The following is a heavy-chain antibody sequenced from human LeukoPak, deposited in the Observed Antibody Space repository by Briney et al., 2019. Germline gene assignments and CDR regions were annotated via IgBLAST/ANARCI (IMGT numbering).Heavy chain of an antibody. D-gene: IGHD2-2*02. J-gene: IGHJ3*02. CDR1: GFTFSSDG. CDR3: AKDPKYCSSTSCYTGDAFDI. CDR2: IRYEGSNK. V-gene: IGHV3-30*02. Sequence: GGSLRLSCAASGFTFSSDGMHWVRPAPGRGLGWVAFIRYEGSNKYYADSVKGRFTISRDNSKNTLYLQMNSLRAEDTAVYYCAKDPKYCSSTSCYTGDAFDIWGQGTMVTVSS.